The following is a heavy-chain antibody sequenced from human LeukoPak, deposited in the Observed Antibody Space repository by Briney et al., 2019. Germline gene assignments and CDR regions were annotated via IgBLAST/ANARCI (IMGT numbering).Heavy chain of an antibody. V-gene: IGHV4-34*01. Sequence: SETLSLTCAVYGGSFSGYYWSWIRQPPGKGLEWIGEINHSGSTNYNPSLKSRVTISVDTSKNQFSLKLSSVTAADTAVYYCARFEILTGYDYWGQGTLVTVSS. CDR1: GGSFSGYY. D-gene: IGHD3-9*01. CDR2: INHSGST. CDR3: ARFEILTGYDY. J-gene: IGHJ4*02.